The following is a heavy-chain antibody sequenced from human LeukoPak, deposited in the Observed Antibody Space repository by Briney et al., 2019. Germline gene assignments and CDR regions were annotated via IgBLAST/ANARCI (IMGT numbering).Heavy chain of an antibody. V-gene: IGHV1-2*02. CDR3: ARGYCTNGVCYYFDY. CDR1: GYTFTGYY. CDR2: INPNSGGT. D-gene: IGHD2-8*01. Sequence: ASVKVSCKASGYTFTGYYMHWMRQAPGQGLEWMGWINPNSGGTNYAQKFQGRVTMTRDTSISTAYMELSRLRSDDTAVYYCARGYCTNGVCYYFDYWGQGTLVTVSS. J-gene: IGHJ4*02.